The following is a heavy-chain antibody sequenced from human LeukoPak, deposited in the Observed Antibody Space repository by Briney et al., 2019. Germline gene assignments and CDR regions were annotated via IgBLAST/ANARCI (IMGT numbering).Heavy chain of an antibody. CDR1: GGTFSSYA. CDR3: ARAATYYDFWSGRTHPPQLDY. J-gene: IGHJ4*02. CDR2: IIPIFGSA. D-gene: IGHD3-3*01. Sequence: SVKVSCKASGGTFSSYAISWVRQAPGQGLEWMGGIIPIFGSANYAQKFQGRVTITTDESTSTAYMELSSLRSEDTAVYYCARAATYYDFWSGRTHPPQLDYWGQGTLVTVSS. V-gene: IGHV1-69*05.